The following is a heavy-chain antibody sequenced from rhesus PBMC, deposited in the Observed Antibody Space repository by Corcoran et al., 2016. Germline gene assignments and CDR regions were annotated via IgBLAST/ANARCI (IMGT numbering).Heavy chain of an antibody. CDR1: GYSISSGYG. CDR2: IGGSSVSP. CDR3: ARAAAARRAYYFDY. D-gene: IGHD6-43*01. Sequence: QVQLQESGPGLVKPSETLSLTCAVSGYSISSGYGWSWIRQPPGKGVEWIGYIGGSSVSPNYNPTLKSRVTITKDTSKNQVSLKLSSVTAADTAVYYCARAAAARRAYYFDYWGQGVLVTVSS. V-gene: IGHV4-127*01. J-gene: IGHJ4*01.